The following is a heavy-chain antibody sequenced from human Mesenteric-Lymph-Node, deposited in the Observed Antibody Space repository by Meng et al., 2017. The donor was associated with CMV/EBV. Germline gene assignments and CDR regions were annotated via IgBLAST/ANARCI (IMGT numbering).Heavy chain of an antibody. CDR3: ARYSGRTSYDY. J-gene: IGHJ4*02. CDR2: INTNTGSP. Sequence: SCKASGYTFASYAMNWVRQAPGQGLEWMGSINTNTGSPTYAQGFPGRFDFSFDTSVSTAYLQISSLKAEDTAVYYCARYSGRTSYDYWGQGTLVTVSS. V-gene: IGHV7-4-1*02. D-gene: IGHD2-2*01. CDR1: GYTFASYA.